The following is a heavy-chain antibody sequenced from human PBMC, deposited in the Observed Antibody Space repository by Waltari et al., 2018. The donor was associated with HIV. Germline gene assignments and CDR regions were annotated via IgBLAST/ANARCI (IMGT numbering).Heavy chain of an antibody. V-gene: IGHV3-23*01. J-gene: IGHJ4*02. CDR3: AKPLLRFLESGYIPRY. CDR1: GFTFSSYA. Sequence: EVQLLESGGGLVQPGGSLRLSCAASGFTFSSYAMSWVRQAPGKGLEWVSAISGSGGSTYYADSVKGRFTISRDNSKNTLYLQMNSLRAEDTAVYYCAKPLLRFLESGYIPRYWGQGTLVTVSS. D-gene: IGHD3-3*01. CDR2: ISGSGGST.